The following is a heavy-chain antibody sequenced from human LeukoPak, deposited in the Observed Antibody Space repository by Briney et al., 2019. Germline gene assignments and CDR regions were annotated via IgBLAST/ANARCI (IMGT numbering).Heavy chain of an antibody. CDR1: GFTFSSYA. CDR3: TKHRGGWIDAFDI. J-gene: IGHJ3*02. CDR2: ISGSGGSS. Sequence: GVSLRLSCAASGFTFSSYAMHWVRQAPGKGLEWVSGISGSGGSSYSADSVKGRFTISRDNSKKTLYMQMNSLRAEDTAVYYCTKHRGGWIDAFDIWGQGTMVTVSS. V-gene: IGHV3-23*01. D-gene: IGHD5-12*01.